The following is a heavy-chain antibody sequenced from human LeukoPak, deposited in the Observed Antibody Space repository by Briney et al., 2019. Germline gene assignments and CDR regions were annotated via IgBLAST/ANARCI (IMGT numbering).Heavy chain of an antibody. CDR2: ISRNGGST. CDR1: GFTFHSYP. D-gene: IGHD4/OR15-4a*01. Sequence: GGSLRLSCSASGFTFHSYPVHRVRQAPGKGLEYVSGISRNGGSTYYADSVKGRFTISRDNSKNTLYLQMSSLRAEDTAVYYCVKESGFMVPPNSASDIWGQGTMVTVSS. V-gene: IGHV3-64D*06. CDR3: VKESGFMVPPNSASDI. J-gene: IGHJ3*02.